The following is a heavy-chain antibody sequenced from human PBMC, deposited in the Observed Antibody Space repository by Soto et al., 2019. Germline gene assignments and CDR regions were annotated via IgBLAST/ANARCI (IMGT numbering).Heavy chain of an antibody. Sequence: PGGSLRLSCAASGFTFTAYAMTWVRQAPGQGLEWVSTISGSGASTYYADSVKGQFTISRDNSMNTLYLQMNSLRAEDTAVYYCAKGLYSGSYFDYWGQGTLVTVS. J-gene: IGHJ4*02. D-gene: IGHD1-26*01. CDR3: AKGLYSGSYFDY. CDR1: GFTFTAYA. V-gene: IGHV3-23*01. CDR2: ISGSGAST.